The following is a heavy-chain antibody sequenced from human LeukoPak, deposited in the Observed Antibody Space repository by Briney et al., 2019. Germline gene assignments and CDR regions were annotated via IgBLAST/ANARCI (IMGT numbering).Heavy chain of an antibody. Sequence: GGSLRLSCAASGFTFSSHWMHWVRQAPGKGLVWVSRISDVGSHTFYADSVKGRFAMSRDNAENTLYLQMNSLRAEDTAVYYCARVTGGYNLVDYWGQGTLVTVSS. CDR3: ARVTGGYNLVDY. CDR1: GFTFSSHW. D-gene: IGHD5-24*01. V-gene: IGHV3-74*01. J-gene: IGHJ4*02. CDR2: ISDVGSHT.